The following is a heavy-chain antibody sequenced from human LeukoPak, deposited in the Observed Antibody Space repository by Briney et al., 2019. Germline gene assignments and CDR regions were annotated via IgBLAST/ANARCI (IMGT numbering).Heavy chain of an antibody. Sequence: GGSLRLSCAASGFTFSDYWMTWVRQAPGKGLEWVANIKQDGSEKYYVDSVKGRFTISRDNAKNSLYLQMNYLRAEDTAVYYCARGREDRWIQQNWYFDLWGRGTLVTVSS. J-gene: IGHJ2*01. CDR2: IKQDGSEK. V-gene: IGHV3-7*03. CDR1: GFTFSDYW. D-gene: IGHD5-18*01. CDR3: ARGREDRWIQQNWYFDL.